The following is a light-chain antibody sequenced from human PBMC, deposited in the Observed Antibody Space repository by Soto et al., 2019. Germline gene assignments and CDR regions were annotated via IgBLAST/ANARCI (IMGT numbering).Light chain of an antibody. CDR3: QQRAQWPMP. Sequence: EVVLTQSPATLSVSPGERVSLSCRASPSVSTFLAWYQHKPGQAPRPLIYDTFKRATGVPDRFSGGGSGTDLSLTISSLEPEDFAVYYCQQRAQWPMPFGQGTRL. CDR1: PSVSTF. V-gene: IGKV3-11*01. J-gene: IGKJ5*01. CDR2: DTF.